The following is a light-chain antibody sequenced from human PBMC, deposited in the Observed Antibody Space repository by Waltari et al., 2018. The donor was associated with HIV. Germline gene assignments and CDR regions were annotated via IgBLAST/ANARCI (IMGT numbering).Light chain of an antibody. Sequence: SYELTQPPSVSVSPGQTARITCSGDALPKQLAYWYQQRPGQAPVLVIYKDTERPSGIPERFSGSSSGTTATLTIIGVQAQDEADYHCQSADSNASLWVFGGGTKLTVL. CDR1: ALPKQL. CDR2: KDT. V-gene: IGLV3-25*03. CDR3: QSADSNASLWV. J-gene: IGLJ3*02.